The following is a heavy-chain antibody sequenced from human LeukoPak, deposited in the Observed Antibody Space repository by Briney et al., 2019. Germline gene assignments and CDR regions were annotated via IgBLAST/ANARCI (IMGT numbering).Heavy chain of an antibody. Sequence: SVKVSCKASGGTFSSYAISWVRQAPGQGLEWMGGIIPIFGTANYAQKFQGRVTITADKSTSTAYMELSSLRSEDTAVYYCAREGGHGGYLDYWGQGTMVTVSS. CDR3: AREGGHGGYLDY. V-gene: IGHV1-69*06. CDR2: IIPIFGTA. J-gene: IGHJ4*02. D-gene: IGHD3-10*01. CDR1: GGTFSSYA.